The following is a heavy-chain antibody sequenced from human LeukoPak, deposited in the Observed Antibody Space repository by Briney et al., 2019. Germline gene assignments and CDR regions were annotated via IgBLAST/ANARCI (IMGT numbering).Heavy chain of an antibody. CDR3: ARYIYGASGLTVDS. V-gene: IGHV3-33*08. J-gene: IGHJ4*02. Sequence: TGGSLRLSCAASGFTFSNAYMNWVRQAPGKGLEWVAVIWSDGNNKYYADSVKGRFTVSRDNSMDTLYLQMTSLRAEDTAIYYCARYIYGASGLTVDSWGQGTLVIVSP. D-gene: IGHD4/OR15-4a*01. CDR2: IWSDGNNK. CDR1: GFTFSNAY.